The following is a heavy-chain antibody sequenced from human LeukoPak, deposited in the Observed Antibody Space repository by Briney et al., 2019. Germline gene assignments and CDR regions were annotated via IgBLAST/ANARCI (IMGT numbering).Heavy chain of an antibody. V-gene: IGHV3-23*01. D-gene: IGHD6-13*01. CDR3: AKGVSASFGY. Sequence: GGSLRLSCAASGFTFSSYAMSWVRQAPGKGLEWVSAISGSGGSTYYADSVKGRFTISRDNSKNTPYLQMNSLRAEATAVYYCAKGVSASFGYWGQGTLVTVSS. CDR1: GFTFSSYA. CDR2: ISGSGGST. J-gene: IGHJ4*02.